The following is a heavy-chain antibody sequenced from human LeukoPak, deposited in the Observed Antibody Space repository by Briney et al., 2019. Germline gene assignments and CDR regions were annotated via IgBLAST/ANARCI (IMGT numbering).Heavy chain of an antibody. V-gene: IGHV4-34*01. D-gene: IGHD3-22*01. Sequence: PSETLSLTCAVYGGSFSGYYWSWICQPPGKGLEWIGEINHSGSTNYNPSLKSRVTISVDTSKNQFSLKLSSVTAADTAVYYCARGTGYYYDSSGYVDYWGQGTLVTVSS. CDR2: INHSGST. J-gene: IGHJ4*02. CDR3: ARGTGYYYDSSGYVDY. CDR1: GGSFSGYY.